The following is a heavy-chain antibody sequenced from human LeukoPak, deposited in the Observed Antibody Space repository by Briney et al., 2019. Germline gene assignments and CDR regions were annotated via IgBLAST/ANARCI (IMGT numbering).Heavy chain of an antibody. CDR2: MFYSGST. J-gene: IGHJ4*02. CDR1: GGSISSDGYY. Sequence: SETLSLTCTVSGGSISSDGYYWSWVRQPPGKGLEWIGHMFYSGSTYYSPSLMSRITISVDTSKNQFSLKLSSVTAADTAVYYCARFYFSDSSGYYYFDYWGQGTLVTVSS. CDR3: ARFYFSDSSGYYYFDY. D-gene: IGHD3-22*01. V-gene: IGHV4-31*03.